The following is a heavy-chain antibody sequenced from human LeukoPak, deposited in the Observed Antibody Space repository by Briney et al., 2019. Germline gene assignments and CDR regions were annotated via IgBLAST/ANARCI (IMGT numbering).Heavy chain of an antibody. Sequence: PSETLSLTCAVSGGSISSGGYSWSWIRQPPGKGLEWIGYIYHSGSTYYNPSLKSRVTISVDRSKNQFSLKLSSVTAADTAVYYCASGGVVGAFDIWGQGTMVTVSS. V-gene: IGHV4-30-2*01. D-gene: IGHD3-3*01. CDR1: GGSISSGGYS. CDR3: ASGGVVGAFDI. J-gene: IGHJ3*02. CDR2: IYHSGST.